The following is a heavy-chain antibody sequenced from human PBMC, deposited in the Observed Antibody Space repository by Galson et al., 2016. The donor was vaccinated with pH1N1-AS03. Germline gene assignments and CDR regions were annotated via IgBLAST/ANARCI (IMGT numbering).Heavy chain of an antibody. Sequence: SLRLSCAASGLVFSNAWMNWVRQAPGKGLGWVGRIKSKSDGESIDYAAAAKGRFTISRDDSKNTLYMEMNSLETEDPAVYFCAALSCCRGRCFGLDDWGQGTAVTVSS. CDR1: GLVFSNAW. V-gene: IGHV3-15*01. D-gene: IGHD2-15*01. CDR3: AALSCCRGRCFGLDD. J-gene: IGHJ6*02. CDR2: IKSKSDGESI.